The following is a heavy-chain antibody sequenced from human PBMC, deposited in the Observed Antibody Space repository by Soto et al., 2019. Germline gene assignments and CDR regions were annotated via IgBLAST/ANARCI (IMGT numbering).Heavy chain of an antibody. CDR1: GFTFSSYA. Sequence: GGSLRLSCAASGFTFSSYAMSWVRQAPGKGLEWVSAISGSGGSTYYADSVKGRVTMTKDTSTSTVYMELNSLTSEDTAVYYCARDQSWHDLVWWFDPWGQGTLVTVSS. CDR2: ISGSGGST. CDR3: ARDQSWHDLVWWFDP. V-gene: IGHV3-23*01. J-gene: IGHJ5*02. D-gene: IGHD1-1*01.